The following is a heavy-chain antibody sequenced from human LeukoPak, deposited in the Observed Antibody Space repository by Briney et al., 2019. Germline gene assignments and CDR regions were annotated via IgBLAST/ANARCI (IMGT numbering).Heavy chain of an antibody. Sequence: PGGSLRLSCAASGFTFSNYGMHWVRQAPGKGLEGVAVISYDGSNRYYGDSVKGRFTISRDNSKNTLNLQMNSLRAEDTAVYYCAKVVGDGTYYYYGVDVWGQGTTVTVSS. CDR3: AKVVGDGTYYYYGVDV. D-gene: IGHD3-16*01. J-gene: IGHJ6*02. CDR1: GFTFSNYG. V-gene: IGHV3-30*18. CDR2: ISYDGSNR.